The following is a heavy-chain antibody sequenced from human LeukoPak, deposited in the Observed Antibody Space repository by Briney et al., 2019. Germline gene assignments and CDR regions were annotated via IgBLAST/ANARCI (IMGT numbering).Heavy chain of an antibody. Sequence: SETLSLTCAVSGYSISSGYYWSWIRQPPGKGLEWIGYIYYSGSTNYNPSLKSRVTISVDTSKNQFSLKLSSVTAADTAVYYCARGESDFWSGYYPNYYMDVWGKGTTVTVSS. D-gene: IGHD3-3*01. CDR3: ARGESDFWSGYYPNYYMDV. V-gene: IGHV4-61*01. CDR1: GYSISSGYY. J-gene: IGHJ6*03. CDR2: IYYSGST.